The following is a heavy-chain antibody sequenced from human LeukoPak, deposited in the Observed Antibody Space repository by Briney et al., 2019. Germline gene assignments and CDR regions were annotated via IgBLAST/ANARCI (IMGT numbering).Heavy chain of an antibody. Sequence: GASVKVSCKVSGYTLTELSMHWVRQAPGKGLEWMGGFDSEDGETIYAQKFQGRVTMTEDTSTDTAYMELSSLRSEDTAVYYCATLKRGYSYIFDYWGQGTLVTVSS. D-gene: IGHD5-18*01. CDR2: FDSEDGET. J-gene: IGHJ4*02. CDR1: GYTLTELS. CDR3: ATLKRGYSYIFDY. V-gene: IGHV1-24*01.